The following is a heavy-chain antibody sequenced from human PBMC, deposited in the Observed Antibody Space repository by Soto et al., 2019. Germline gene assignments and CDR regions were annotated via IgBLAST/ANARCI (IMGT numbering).Heavy chain of an antibody. J-gene: IGHJ5*02. V-gene: IGHV1-69*13. CDR3: AKEAYYGSGSYFDP. Sequence: SVKVSCKASGGTFSSYAISWVRQAPGQRLEWMGGIIPIFGTANYAQKFQGRVTITADESTSTAYRELSSMRSEDTSVYYCAKEAYYGSGSYFDPWGKGTLVTVSS. CDR1: GGTFSSYA. D-gene: IGHD3-10*01. CDR2: IIPIFGTA.